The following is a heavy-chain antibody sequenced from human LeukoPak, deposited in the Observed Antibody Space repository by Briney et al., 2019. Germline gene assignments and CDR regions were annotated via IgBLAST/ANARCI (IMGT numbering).Heavy chain of an antibody. J-gene: IGHJ4*02. V-gene: IGHV4-39*01. D-gene: IGHD3-22*01. Sequence: GSLRLSCAASGFTFSSYAMSWVRQPPGKGLEWIGSIYYSGSTYYNPSLKSRVTISVDTSKNQFSLKLSSVTAADTAVYYCVGAPNYYDSSGYYYRADFDYWGQGTLVTVSS. CDR1: GFTFSSYA. CDR3: VGAPNYYDSSGYYYRADFDY. CDR2: IYYSGST.